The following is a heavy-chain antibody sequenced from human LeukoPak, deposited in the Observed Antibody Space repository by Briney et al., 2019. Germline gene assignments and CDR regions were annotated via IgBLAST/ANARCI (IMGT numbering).Heavy chain of an antibody. V-gene: IGHV4-34*01. CDR3: AREQPGSYDFWSGYYYYYMDV. CDR2: INHSGST. D-gene: IGHD3-3*01. Sequence: PSETLSLTCAVYGGSFSGYYWSWIRQPPGKGLEWIGEINHSGSTNYNPSLKSRVTISVDTSKNQFSLKLSSVTAADTAVYYCAREQPGSYDFWSGYYYYYMDVWGKGTTVTVSS. J-gene: IGHJ6*03. CDR1: GGSFSGYY.